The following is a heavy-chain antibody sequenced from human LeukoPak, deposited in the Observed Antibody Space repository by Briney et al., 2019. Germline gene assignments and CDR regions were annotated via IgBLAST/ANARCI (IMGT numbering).Heavy chain of an antibody. CDR3: ARGFGSSFDY. CDR2: IYYSGST. D-gene: IGHD3-10*01. V-gene: IGHV4-39*07. Sequence: SETLSLTCTVSGGSISSSSYYWGWIRQPPGKGLEWIGSIYYSGSTYYNPSLKSRVTISVDTSKNQFSLKLSSVTAADTAVYYCARGFGSSFDYWGQGTLVTVSS. J-gene: IGHJ4*02. CDR1: GGSISSSSYY.